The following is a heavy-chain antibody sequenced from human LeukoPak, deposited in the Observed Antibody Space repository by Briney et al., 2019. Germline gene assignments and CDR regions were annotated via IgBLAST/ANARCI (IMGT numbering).Heavy chain of an antibody. V-gene: IGHV3-30*02. CDR1: GFTFSSYG. CDR3: GKGQDNYRFWNGYPPPLFDY. D-gene: IGHD3-3*01. Sequence: GGSLRLSCAASGFTFSSYGMHWVRQAPGKGLEWVAFIRYDGSNKYYADSVKGRFTISRDNSKNTLYLQMNSLRAEDTAVYYCGKGQDNYRFWNGYPPPLFDYWGQGTLVTVSS. J-gene: IGHJ4*02. CDR2: IRYDGSNK.